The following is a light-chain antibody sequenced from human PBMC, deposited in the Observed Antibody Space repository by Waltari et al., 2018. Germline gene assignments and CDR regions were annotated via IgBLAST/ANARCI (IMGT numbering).Light chain of an antibody. J-gene: IGKJ1*01. CDR1: QGVGRT. CDR2: DAS. CDR3: QKYGTRPAT. Sequence: SCRASQGVGRTLAWYQQRPGQAPRPLIYDASSRATGIPDRFSGSGSGTDFSLTISRLEPEDFAVYYCQKYGTRPATFGQGTKVEVK. V-gene: IGKV3-20*01.